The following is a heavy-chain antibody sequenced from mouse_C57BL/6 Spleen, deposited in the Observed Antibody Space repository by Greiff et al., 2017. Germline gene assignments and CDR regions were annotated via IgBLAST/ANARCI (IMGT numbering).Heavy chain of an antibody. CDR2: IDPETGGT. V-gene: IGHV1-15*01. J-gene: IGHJ4*01. CDR1: GYTFTDYE. Sequence: QVQLQQSGAELVRPGASVTLSCKASGYTFTDYEMHWVKQTPVHGLEWIGAIDPETGGTAYNQKFKGKAILTADKSSSTAYMELRSLTSEYSVVYYGTRDYYYGSSYAMDYWGQGTSVTGSS. D-gene: IGHD1-1*01. CDR3: TRDYYYGSSYAMDY.